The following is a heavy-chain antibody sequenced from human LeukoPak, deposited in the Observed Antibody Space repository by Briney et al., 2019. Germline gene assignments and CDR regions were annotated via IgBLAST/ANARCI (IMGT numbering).Heavy chain of an antibody. J-gene: IGHJ4*01. CDR2: IIGNAAST. V-gene: IGHV3-23*01. CDR3: AKDRAPDGAWEIDY. CDR1: GFTFRTYA. Sequence: PGGSLRLSCAASGFTFRTYAMSRVRQAPGEGLEWVSGIIGNAASTYYADSVKGRFTISRDNSKNTLYLQMNSLRAEDTAIYYCAKDRAPDGAWEIDYWGQGTLVTVSS. D-gene: IGHD4-17*01.